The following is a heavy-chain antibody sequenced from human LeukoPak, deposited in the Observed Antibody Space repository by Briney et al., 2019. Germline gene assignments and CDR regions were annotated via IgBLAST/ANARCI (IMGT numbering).Heavy chain of an antibody. CDR3: ARGISAGVDIFDFYYTRTNY. J-gene: IGHJ4*02. CDR2: IWYDGADK. Sequence: PGGSLRLSCAASGFTPSSYAMHWVRQAPGKGLEWVAVIWYDGADKYYADSVKGRFTISRDNSENTLYLQMNSLRAEDTAVYYCARGISAGVDIFDFYYTRTNYWGQGTLVTVSS. CDR1: GFTPSSYA. D-gene: IGHD3-3*01. V-gene: IGHV3-33*01.